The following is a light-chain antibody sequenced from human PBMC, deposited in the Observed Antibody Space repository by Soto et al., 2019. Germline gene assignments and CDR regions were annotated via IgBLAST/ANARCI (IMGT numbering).Light chain of an antibody. CDR1: QSVSSRY. CDR2: GAS. Sequence: EIVLTQSPGTLSLSPGERATLSCRASQSVSSRYLVWYQQKPGQAPRLLIYGASSRATGIPDRFSGSGSGTDFTLTISRLEPEDFAVYHCQQYSGSPSLTFGGGTKVEIK. J-gene: IGKJ4*01. CDR3: QQYSGSPSLT. V-gene: IGKV3-20*01.